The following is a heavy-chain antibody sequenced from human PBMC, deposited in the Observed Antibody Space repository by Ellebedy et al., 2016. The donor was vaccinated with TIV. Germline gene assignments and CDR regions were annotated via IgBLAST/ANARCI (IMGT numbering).Heavy chain of an antibody. CDR3: ARDLSFDY. CDR1: GGTFSRYT. V-gene: IGHV1-46*01. D-gene: IGHD2/OR15-2a*01. CDR2: INPSGGST. J-gene: IGHJ4*02. Sequence: ASVKVSCKASGGTFSRYTISWVRQAPGAGLEWMGVINPSGGSTSYEQKFQGRVTMTRDTSTGTVYMELSSLRSEDTAVYYCARDLSFDYWGQGTLITVSS.